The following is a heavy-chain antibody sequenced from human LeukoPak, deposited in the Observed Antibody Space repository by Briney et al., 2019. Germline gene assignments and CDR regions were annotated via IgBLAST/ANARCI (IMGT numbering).Heavy chain of an antibody. J-gene: IGHJ4*02. CDR2: IYYSGST. CDR3: ARGLAAYYYGSGSYYFDY. V-gene: IGHV4-39*07. Sequence: SSETLSLTCTVSGGSISSSSYYWGWIRQPPGKGLEWIGSIYYSGSTYYNPSLKSRVTISVDTSKNQFSLKLSSVTAADTAVYYCARGLAAYYYGSGSYYFDYWGQGTLVTVSS. CDR1: GGSISSSSYY. D-gene: IGHD3-10*01.